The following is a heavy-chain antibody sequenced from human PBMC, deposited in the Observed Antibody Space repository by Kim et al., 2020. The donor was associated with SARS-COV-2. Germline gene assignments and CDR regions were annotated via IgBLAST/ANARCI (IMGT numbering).Heavy chain of an antibody. CDR3: AKDPYGSGNWFDP. J-gene: IGHJ5*02. Sequence: GGSLRLSCAASGFSFSNYAMSWVRQAPGRGLEWVSSITGTSGSNTYYADSVKGRFTISRDNSKNTLHLQMNSLRVEDTAVYYCAKDPYGSGNWFDPWGQGTLVTVST. V-gene: IGHV3-23*01. CDR1: GFSFSNYA. CDR2: ITGTSGSNT. D-gene: IGHD3-10*01.